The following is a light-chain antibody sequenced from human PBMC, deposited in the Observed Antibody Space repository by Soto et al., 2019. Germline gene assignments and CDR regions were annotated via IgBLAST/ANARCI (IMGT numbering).Light chain of an antibody. CDR3: QQYGTSTGT. CDR2: GTS. V-gene: IGKV3-20*01. J-gene: IGKJ3*01. CDR1: PSISSNY. Sequence: EIVLTQSPGTLSLSPGERATRSCRASPSISSNYLAWSQQKPGQAPRLLIYGTSGRATGIPDRFSGSGSGTDFTLTISRLEPEDFAVYYCQQYGTSTGTFGPGTKLDIK.